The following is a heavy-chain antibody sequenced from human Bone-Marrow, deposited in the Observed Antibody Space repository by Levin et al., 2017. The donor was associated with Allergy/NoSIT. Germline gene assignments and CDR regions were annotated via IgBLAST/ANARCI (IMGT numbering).Heavy chain of an antibody. CDR2: INHSGST. Sequence: SETLSLTCAVYGGSFSGYYWSWIRQPPGKGLEWIGEINHSGSTNYNPSLKSRVTISVDTSKNQFSLKLSSVTAADTAVYYCARSFWRKRGAFDIWGQGTMVTVSS. CDR1: GGSFSGYY. D-gene: IGHD3-3*01. J-gene: IGHJ3*02. CDR3: ARSFWRKRGAFDI. V-gene: IGHV4-34*01.